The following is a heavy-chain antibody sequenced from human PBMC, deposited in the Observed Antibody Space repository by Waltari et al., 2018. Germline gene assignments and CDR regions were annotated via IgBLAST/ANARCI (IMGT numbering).Heavy chain of an antibody. J-gene: IGHJ5*02. Sequence: QVQLQQWGAGLLKPSETLSLTCAVYGGSFSGYYWSWIRQPPGKGLEWIGEINHSGSTNDNPSLKSRGTISVDTSKNQFSLKLSAVTAADTAVYYCARDRRATVTTSNWFDPWGQGTLVTVSS. CDR3: ARDRRATVTTSNWFDP. CDR2: INHSGST. V-gene: IGHV4-34*01. D-gene: IGHD4-4*01. CDR1: GGSFSGYY.